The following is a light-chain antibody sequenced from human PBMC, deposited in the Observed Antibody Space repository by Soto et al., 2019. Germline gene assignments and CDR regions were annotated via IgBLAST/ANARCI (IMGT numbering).Light chain of an antibody. V-gene: IGKV1-39*01. CDR2: STS. CDR1: ESISTH. Sequence: DIQMTQSPSSLSASLGDRVTITCRASESISTHLNWFQQKPGKAPKVLISSTSGLQSGVPSRFSGSRSGTDFTLTISSLQPEVFATYYCQQSYNTPLTFGGGTKVEIK. J-gene: IGKJ4*01. CDR3: QQSYNTPLT.